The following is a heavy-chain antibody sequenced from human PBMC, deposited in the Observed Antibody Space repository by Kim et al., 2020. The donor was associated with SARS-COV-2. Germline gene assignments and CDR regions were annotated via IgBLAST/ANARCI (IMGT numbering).Heavy chain of an antibody. D-gene: IGHD3-3*01. CDR1: GYTFTSYA. CDR2: INAGNGNT. J-gene: IGHJ5*02. V-gene: IGHV1-3*01. CDR3: ARERATLPVWEIFGVATNNWFDP. Sequence: SVKVSCKASGYTFTSYAMHWVRQAPGQRLEWMGWINAGNGNTKYSQKFQGRVTITRDTSASTAYMELSSLRSEDTAVYYCARERATLPVWEIFGVATNNWFDPWGQGTLVTVSS.